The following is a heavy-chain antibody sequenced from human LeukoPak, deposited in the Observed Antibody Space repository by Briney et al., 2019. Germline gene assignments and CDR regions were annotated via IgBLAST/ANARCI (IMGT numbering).Heavy chain of an antibody. CDR1: GFTFSSYA. CDR3: AKDRPNYYGSNGHYYKLNGDC. J-gene: IGHJ4*02. CDR2: ITSSGAAT. D-gene: IGHD3-22*01. Sequence: GGSLRLSCAASGFTFSSYAMSWVRQAPGKGLEWVSSITSSGAATYCADSVKGRFTISRDNSDNTLYLQMNSLRAEDTAVYYCAKDRPNYYGSNGHYYKLNGDCWGQGTLVTVSS. V-gene: IGHV3-23*01.